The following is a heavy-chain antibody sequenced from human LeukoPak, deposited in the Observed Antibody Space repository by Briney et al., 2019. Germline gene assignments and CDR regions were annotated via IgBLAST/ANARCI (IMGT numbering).Heavy chain of an antibody. J-gene: IGHJ3*02. V-gene: IGHV3-23*01. Sequence: PGGSLRLSCAAPGVTVSSNYMSWVRQAPGKGLEWLSAISGSGGSTYYADSVKGRFTISRDNSKNTLYLQMNSLRAEDAAVYYCAKHSSSWYFDAFDIWGQGTMVTVSS. CDR2: ISGSGGST. D-gene: IGHD6-13*01. CDR1: GVTVSSNY. CDR3: AKHSSSWYFDAFDI.